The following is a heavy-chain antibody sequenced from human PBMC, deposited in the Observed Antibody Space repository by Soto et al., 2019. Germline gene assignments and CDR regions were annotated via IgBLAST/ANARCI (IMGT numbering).Heavy chain of an antibody. CDR3: AKGSRGAYYYCMDV. V-gene: IGHV3-23*01. Sequence: EVQMLESGGGLVQPGGSLRLSCAASGFTFSSSAMNWVRQAPGKGLEWVSSISNSGGTTSYADSVKGRFTISRDNSKNTLDLQMNSLSAEDTAVYYCAKGSRGAYYYCMDVWGKGTTVTVSS. CDR2: ISNSGGTT. CDR1: GFTFSSSA. J-gene: IGHJ6*03.